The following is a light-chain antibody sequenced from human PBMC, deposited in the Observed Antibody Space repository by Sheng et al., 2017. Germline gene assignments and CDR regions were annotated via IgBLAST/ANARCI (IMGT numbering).Light chain of an antibody. Sequence: DIQLTQSPSSLSASVGDRVTITCRASQDITNYLAWYQHKPGQAPRLLIYASSTLQSGVPSRFSGSGYGSDFTLTISCLQSEDFASYYCQQYDSYPWTFGQGTKVE. J-gene: IGKJ1*01. CDR2: ASS. CDR1: QDITNY. V-gene: IGKV1-27*01. CDR3: QQYDSYPWT.